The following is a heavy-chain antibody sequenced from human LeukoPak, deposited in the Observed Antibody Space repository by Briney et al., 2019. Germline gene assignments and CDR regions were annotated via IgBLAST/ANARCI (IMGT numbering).Heavy chain of an antibody. CDR2: ISSSGSTI. Sequence: GGSLRLSCAASGFTFSDYYMSWIRQAPGKGLEWVSYISSSGSTIYYADSVKGRFTISRDNGKNTLFLQMNSLRAEDAAVYYCVRGNDYGGPHYWGQGTLVTVSS. D-gene: IGHD4-23*01. CDR1: GFTFSDYY. J-gene: IGHJ4*02. V-gene: IGHV3-11*04. CDR3: VRGNDYGGPHY.